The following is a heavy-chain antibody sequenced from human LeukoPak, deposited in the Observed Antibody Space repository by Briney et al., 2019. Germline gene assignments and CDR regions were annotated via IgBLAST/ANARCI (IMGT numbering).Heavy chain of an antibody. D-gene: IGHD3-22*01. V-gene: IGHV4-38-2*02. J-gene: IGHJ4*02. CDR1: GYSISSGYY. CDR3: ARGISDYYDSSGYYYGPYYFDH. CDR2: IYHSGST. Sequence: PSETLSLTCTVSGYSISSGYYWGWIRQPPGKGLEWIGSIYHSGSTYYNPSLKSRVTISVDTSKNQFSLKLSSVTAAGTAVYYCARGISDYYDSSGYYYGPYYFDHWGQGTLVTVSS.